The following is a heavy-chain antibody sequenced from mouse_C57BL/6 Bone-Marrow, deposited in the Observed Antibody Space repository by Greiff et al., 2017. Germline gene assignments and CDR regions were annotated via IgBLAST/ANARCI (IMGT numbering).Heavy chain of an antibody. CDR1: GFTFSSYA. CDR3: TYYYGSSYWDFDV. Sequence: EVQLVESGEGLVKPGGSLKLSCAASGFTFSSYAMSWVRQTPEKRLEWVAYISSGGDYIYYADTVKGRFTISRDNARNTLYLQMSSLKSEDTAMYYCTYYYGSSYWDFDVWGTGTTVTVSS. V-gene: IGHV5-9-1*02. D-gene: IGHD1-1*01. CDR2: ISSGGDYI. J-gene: IGHJ1*03.